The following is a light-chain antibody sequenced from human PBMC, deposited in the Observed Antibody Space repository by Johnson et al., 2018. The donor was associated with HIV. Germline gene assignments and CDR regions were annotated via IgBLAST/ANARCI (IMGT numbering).Light chain of an antibody. CDR1: SSNIESDY. CDR3: GIWQTSLSTGGV. CDR2: KND. J-gene: IGLJ1*01. V-gene: IGLV1-51*02. Sequence: HSVLTQPPSVSAAPGQKVDISCSGSSSNIESDYVSWYQQLPGTAPKLLIYKNDKRPSGIPDRFSGSKSGTSATLSITGLQTGDEADYYCGIWQTSLSTGGVFGTGTKVTVL.